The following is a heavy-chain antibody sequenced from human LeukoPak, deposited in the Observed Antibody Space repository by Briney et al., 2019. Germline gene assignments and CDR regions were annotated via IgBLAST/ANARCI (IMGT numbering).Heavy chain of an antibody. J-gene: IGHJ4*02. CDR2: ISAYNGNT. CDR1: GGTFSSYA. CDR3: ARAIRIHTSHLYYFDY. Sequence: ASVKVSCKASGGTFSSYAISWVRQAPGQGLEWMGWISAYNGNTNYAQKLQGRVTMTRNTSISTAYMELSSLRSEDTAVYYCARAIRIHTSHLYYFDYWGQGTLVTVSS. D-gene: IGHD2-21*01. V-gene: IGHV1-18*01.